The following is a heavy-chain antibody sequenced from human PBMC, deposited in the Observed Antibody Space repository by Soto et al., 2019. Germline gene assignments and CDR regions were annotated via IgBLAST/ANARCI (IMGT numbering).Heavy chain of an antibody. CDR2: ISSSSSYI. V-gene: IGHV3-21*01. Sequence: GGSLRLSCAASGFTFSSYSMNWVRQAPGKGLEWVSSISSSSSYIYYADSVKGRFTISRDNAKNSLYLQMNSLRAEDTAVYYCARDRRIAARPYGMDVWGQGTTVTVSS. CDR1: GFTFSSYS. D-gene: IGHD6-6*01. J-gene: IGHJ6*02. CDR3: ARDRRIAARPYGMDV.